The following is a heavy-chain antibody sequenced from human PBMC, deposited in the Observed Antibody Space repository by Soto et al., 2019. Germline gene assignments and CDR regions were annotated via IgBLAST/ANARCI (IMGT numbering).Heavy chain of an antibody. CDR1: GGSIGHYY. Sequence: PSETLSLTCTVSGGSIGHYYWSWIRRPPGRGLQWIGYVYHTGTTTYSPSLKSRVTISVETSKNQVSLRLNSVTAGDMAVYYCARHGCPDSSGYYGMDVWGRGTAVTVSS. CDR3: ARHGCPDSSGYYGMDV. D-gene: IGHD3-22*01. V-gene: IGHV4-59*01. J-gene: IGHJ6*02. CDR2: VYHTGTT.